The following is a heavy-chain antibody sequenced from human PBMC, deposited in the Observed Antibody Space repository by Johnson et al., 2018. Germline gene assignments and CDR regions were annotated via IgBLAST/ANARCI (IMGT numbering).Heavy chain of an antibody. CDR3: VRAGRDCSYPSCSPYYGMDF. J-gene: IGHJ6*02. Sequence: QLGQSGAEAREHRESMAIPCKVSRYSFTNNWIGWVRQMPGKGLEWMGILYPGDADTSYSPAFQGQVTISADKSIDTAYLHWSSLKASDTAMYYCVRAGRDCSYPSCSPYYGMDFWGQGTTVTVSS. D-gene: IGHD2-2*01. V-gene: IGHV5-51*01. CDR1: RYSFTNNW. CDR2: LYPGDADT.